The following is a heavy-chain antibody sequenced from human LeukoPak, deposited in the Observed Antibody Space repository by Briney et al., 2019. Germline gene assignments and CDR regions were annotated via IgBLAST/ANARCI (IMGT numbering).Heavy chain of an antibody. Sequence: ASVKVSCKASGYTFTSYDINWVRQATGQGLEWMGWMNPNSGNTGYAQKFQGRVTITRNTSISTAYMELSSLRSEDTAVYYFARDRNYYWPYFDYWGQGTLVTVSS. D-gene: IGHD1-26*01. CDR1: GYTFTSYD. CDR3: ARDRNYYWPYFDY. V-gene: IGHV1-8*03. CDR2: MNPNSGNT. J-gene: IGHJ4*02.